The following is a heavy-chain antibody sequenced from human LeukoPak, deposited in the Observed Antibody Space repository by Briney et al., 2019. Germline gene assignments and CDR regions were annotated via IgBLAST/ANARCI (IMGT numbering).Heavy chain of an antibody. CDR3: ARNLLEWLSIDY. J-gene: IGHJ4*02. CDR2: IYYSGST. CDR1: GGSISSSSYY. D-gene: IGHD3-3*01. V-gene: IGHV4-39*01. Sequence: PSETLSLTCTVSGGSISSSSYYWGWIRQPPGMGLEWIGSIYYSGSTYYNPSLKSRVTISVDTSKNQFSLKVSSVTAGDTAVYYCARNLLEWLSIDYWGQGTLVTVSS.